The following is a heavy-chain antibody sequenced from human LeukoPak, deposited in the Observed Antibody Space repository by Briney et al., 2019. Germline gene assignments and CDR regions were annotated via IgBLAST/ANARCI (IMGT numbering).Heavy chain of an antibody. CDR2: ITPNADRT. J-gene: IGHJ1*01. Sequence: GGSLRLSCAASGFTLGSYGMSWVRQAPGKGLEWVSFITPNADRTSYADSVEGRFTISRDNPRNTPYMQMNRLRDEDTALYYCAIMHGYYDGSGYWVQWGQGTLVTVSS. CDR3: AIMHGYYDGSGYWVQ. V-gene: IGHV3-23*01. D-gene: IGHD3-22*01. CDR1: GFTLGSYG.